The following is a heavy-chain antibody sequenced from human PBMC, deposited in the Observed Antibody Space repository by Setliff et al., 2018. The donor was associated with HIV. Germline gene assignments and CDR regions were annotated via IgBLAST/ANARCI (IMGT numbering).Heavy chain of an antibody. CDR3: AKDINGTLGPGYFDQ. CDR1: GFNFDLYG. D-gene: IGHD3-16*01. J-gene: IGHJ4*02. Sequence: GGSLRLSGEASGFNFDLYGFHWVRQAPGKGLEWVAVVSYDGTYKNYADSVKGRFTIYRDNSRSTVYVQMNRLRAEDMALYCCAKDINGTLGPGYFDQWGQGILVTVSS. CDR2: VSYDGTYK. V-gene: IGHV3-30*04.